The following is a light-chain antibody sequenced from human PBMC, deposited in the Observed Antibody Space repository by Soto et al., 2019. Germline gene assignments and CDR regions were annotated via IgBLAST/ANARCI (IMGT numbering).Light chain of an antibody. CDR2: NAS. CDR1: QSVNRW. CDR3: QHYNSYSEA. J-gene: IGKJ1*01. Sequence: TQSPATLSVSQGERATLSCRASQSVNRWLAWYQQKPGKAPKLLIYNASTLESGVPSRFTASGSGTEFTLTISSLQPDDFATYYCQHYNSYSEAFGQGTKVDI. V-gene: IGKV1-5*01.